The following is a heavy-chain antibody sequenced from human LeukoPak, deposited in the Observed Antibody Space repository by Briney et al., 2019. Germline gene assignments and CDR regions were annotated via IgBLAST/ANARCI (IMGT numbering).Heavy chain of an antibody. CDR1: GYTFTGYY. J-gene: IGHJ4*02. Sequence: GASVKVSCKASGYTFTGYYMHWVRQAPGQGLEWMGWINPNSGGTNYAQKFQGRVTMTRDTSISTAYMELSRLRSDDTAVYHCARDRATGIAAAGDDYWGQGTLVTVSS. CDR3: ARDRATGIAAAGDDY. V-gene: IGHV1-2*02. D-gene: IGHD6-13*01. CDR2: INPNSGGT.